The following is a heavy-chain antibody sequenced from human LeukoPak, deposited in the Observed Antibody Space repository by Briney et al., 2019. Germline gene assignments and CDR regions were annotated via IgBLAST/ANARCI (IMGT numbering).Heavy chain of an antibody. V-gene: IGHV1-69*13. Sequence: ASVKVSCKASGGTFSSYAICWVRQAPGQGLEWMGGIIPIFGTANYAQKFQGRVTITADESTSTAYMELSSLRSEDTAVYYCATGQSGYCSGGSFYGGAVYWGQGTLVTVSS. CDR1: GGTFSSYA. D-gene: IGHD2-15*01. CDR3: ATGQSGYCSGGSFYGGAVY. J-gene: IGHJ4*02. CDR2: IIPIFGTA.